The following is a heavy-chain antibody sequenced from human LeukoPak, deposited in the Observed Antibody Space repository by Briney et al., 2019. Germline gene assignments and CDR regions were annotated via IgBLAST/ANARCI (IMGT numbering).Heavy chain of an antibody. CDR2: IIGSGGST. CDR3: AKYIRATTPYFDY. Sequence: GGSLRLSCAASGFTFSSYSMTWVRLAPGKGLEWVAAIIGSGGSTYYADSVKGRFTISRDNPKNTLYLQMDSLRADDTAVYYCAKYIRATTPYFDYWGQGTLVSVSS. D-gene: IGHD1-7*01. J-gene: IGHJ4*02. CDR1: GFTFSSYS. V-gene: IGHV3-23*01.